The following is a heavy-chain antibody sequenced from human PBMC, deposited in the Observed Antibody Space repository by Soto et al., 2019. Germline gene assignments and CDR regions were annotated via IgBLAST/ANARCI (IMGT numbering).Heavy chain of an antibody. V-gene: IGHV4-59*01. CDR2: IYYSGST. CDR3: ARGGSSWYVIQGWFAP. D-gene: IGHD6-13*01. Sequence: QVQLQESGPGLVKPSETLSLTCTVSGGSISSYYWSWIRQPPGKGLEWIGYIYYSGSTNYNPSLKSRVTSPVDTSKNQFSLRLSSVTAADTAVYYCARGGSSWYVIQGWFAPWGQGTLVTVSS. CDR1: GGSISSYY. J-gene: IGHJ5*02.